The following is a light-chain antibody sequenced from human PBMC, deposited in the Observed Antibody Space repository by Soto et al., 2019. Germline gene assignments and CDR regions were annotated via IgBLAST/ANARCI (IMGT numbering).Light chain of an antibody. CDR3: CSYAGGNTYV. V-gene: IGLV2-23*01. CDR2: EDN. Sequence: QSALTQPASVSGSPGQSITIFCTGTSSDVGNYNLVSWYQHHPGEAPQLIVFEDNKRPSGVSYRFSGSKSGNTASLTISGLQAEDEADYYCCSYAGGNTYVFGTGTKLTVL. CDR1: SSDVGNYNL. J-gene: IGLJ1*01.